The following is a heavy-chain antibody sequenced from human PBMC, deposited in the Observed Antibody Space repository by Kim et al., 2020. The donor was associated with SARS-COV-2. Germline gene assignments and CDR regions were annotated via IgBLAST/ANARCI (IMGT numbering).Heavy chain of an antibody. CDR3: AKDRRDCSGGSCGYSGSPDAFDI. Sequence: GGSLRLSCAASGFTFGDYAMHWVRQAPGKGLEGVSGISWNSGSIGYADSVKGRFTISRDNAKNSLYLQMNSLRAEDTALYYCAKDRRDCSGGSCGYSGSPDAFDIWGQGTMVTVSS. J-gene: IGHJ3*02. CDR1: GFTFGDYA. CDR2: ISWNSGSI. V-gene: IGHV3-9*01. D-gene: IGHD2-15*01.